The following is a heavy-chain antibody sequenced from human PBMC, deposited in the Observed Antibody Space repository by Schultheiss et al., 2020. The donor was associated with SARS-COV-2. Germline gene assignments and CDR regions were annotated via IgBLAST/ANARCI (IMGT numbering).Heavy chain of an antibody. CDR3: ARVELVGETYYYYGMDV. CDR1: GGSISSGGYY. D-gene: IGHD1-26*01. J-gene: IGHJ6*02. Sequence: SETLSLTCTVSGGSISSGGYYWSWIRQHPGKGLEWIGSIYYSGSTYYNPSLKSRVTISVDTSKNQFSLKLSSVTAADTAVYYCARVELVGETYYYYGMDVWGQGTTVTVSS. CDR2: IYYSGST. V-gene: IGHV4-39*07.